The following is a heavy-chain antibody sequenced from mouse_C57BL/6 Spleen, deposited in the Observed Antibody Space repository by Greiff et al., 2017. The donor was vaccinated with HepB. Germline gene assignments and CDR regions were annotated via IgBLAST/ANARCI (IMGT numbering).Heavy chain of an antibody. V-gene: IGHV1-15*01. D-gene: IGHD2-4*01. J-gene: IGHJ3*01. Sequence: QVQLKESGAELVRPGASVTLSCKASGYTFTDYEMHWVKQTPVHGLEWIGAIDPETGGTAYNQKFKGKAILTADKSSSTAYMELRSLTSEDAAVYYCTRKDYDGRFAYWGQGTLVTVSA. CDR1: GYTFTDYE. CDR3: TRKDYDGRFAY. CDR2: IDPETGGT.